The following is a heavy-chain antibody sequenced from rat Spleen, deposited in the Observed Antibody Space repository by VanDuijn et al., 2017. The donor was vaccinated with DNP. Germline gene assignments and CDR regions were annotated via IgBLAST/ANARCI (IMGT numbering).Heavy chain of an antibody. V-gene: IGHV5S10*01. J-gene: IGHJ4*01. CDR2: IIYDSSRT. CDR3: ATQSSYFSFYYAMDA. D-gene: IGHD1-12*01. Sequence: EVQLVESGGGLVQPGKSLKLSCAASGFTFSNYGMAWVRQAPKKGLEWVATIIYDSSRTYYSDSVKGRFTISRDNVENTLHLQMDSLRSEDTATYYCATQSSYFSFYYAMDAWGQGASVTVSS. CDR1: GFTFSNYG.